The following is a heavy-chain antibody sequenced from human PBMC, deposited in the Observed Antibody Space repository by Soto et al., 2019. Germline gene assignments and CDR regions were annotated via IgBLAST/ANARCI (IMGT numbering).Heavy chain of an antibody. Sequence: QVQLVQSGAEVKKPESSVKVSCKASGGTFSSYAISWVRQAPGQGLEWMGGIIPIFGTADYAQKFQGRVTITADDFTSTAYMELSSLRSEDTAVYYCARHLGGNHYYYGMDVWGQGTTVTVSS. D-gene: IGHD3-16*01. CDR1: GGTFSSYA. J-gene: IGHJ6*02. CDR2: IIPIFGTA. V-gene: IGHV1-69*12. CDR3: ARHLGGNHYYYGMDV.